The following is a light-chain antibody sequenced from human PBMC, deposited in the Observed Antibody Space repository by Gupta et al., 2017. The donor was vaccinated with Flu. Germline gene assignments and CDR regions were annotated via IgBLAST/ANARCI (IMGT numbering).Light chain of an antibody. CDR3: QQRSNWPPGYS. Sequence: GERATLSCRASQSVSSYLAWYQQKPGQAPRLLIYDASNRATGIPARFSGSGSGTDFTLTISSLEPEDVAVYYCQQRSNWPPGYSFGQGTKLEIK. J-gene: IGKJ2*03. CDR1: QSVSSY. V-gene: IGKV3-11*01. CDR2: DAS.